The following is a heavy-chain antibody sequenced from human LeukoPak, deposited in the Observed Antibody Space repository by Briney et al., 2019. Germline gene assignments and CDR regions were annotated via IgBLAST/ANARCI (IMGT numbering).Heavy chain of an antibody. V-gene: IGHV5-51*01. CDR1: GYNFITYW. CDR2: IYPGDSDT. D-gene: IGHD2-15*01. Sequence: GESLKISCKGSGYNFITYWIAWVRQMPGKGLEWMGNIYPGDSDTRYSPSFQGQVSISADKSISTAYLQWSSLKASGTAMYYCARQSCSGGNCYSRAFDIWGQGTMVTVSS. J-gene: IGHJ3*02. CDR3: ARQSCSGGNCYSRAFDI.